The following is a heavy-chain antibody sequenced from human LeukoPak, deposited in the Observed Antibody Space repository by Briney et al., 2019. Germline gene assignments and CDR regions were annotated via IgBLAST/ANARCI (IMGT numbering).Heavy chain of an antibody. CDR2: TYYRSKWYS. D-gene: IGHD6-19*01. CDR1: GDSVSTNSGA. CDR3: ARGVTVVGYYSDY. J-gene: IGHJ4*02. Sequence: SQTLSLTCAISGDSVSTNSGAWNWIRQSPSRGLEWLGRTYYRSKWYSDYAVSVKSRITINPDTSKNQFSLQLNSVSPEDTAVYYCARGVTVVGYYSDYWGQGTLVTVSS. V-gene: IGHV6-1*01.